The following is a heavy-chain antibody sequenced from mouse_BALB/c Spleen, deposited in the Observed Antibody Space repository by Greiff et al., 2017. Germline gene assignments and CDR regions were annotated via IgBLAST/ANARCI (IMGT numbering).Heavy chain of an antibody. CDR3: ARHELGRYFDY. J-gene: IGHJ2*01. Sequence: EVKLEESGGGLVQPGGSLKLSCAASGFTFSSYTMSWVRQTPEKRLEWVAYISNGGGSTYYPDTVKGRFTISRDNAKNTLYLQMSSLKSEDTAMYYCARHELGRYFDYWGQGTTLTVSS. CDR1: GFTFSSYT. V-gene: IGHV5-12-2*01. D-gene: IGHD4-1*01. CDR2: ISNGGGST.